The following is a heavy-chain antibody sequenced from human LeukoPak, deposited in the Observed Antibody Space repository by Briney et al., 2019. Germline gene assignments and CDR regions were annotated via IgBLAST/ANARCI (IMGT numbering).Heavy chain of an antibody. CDR3: AKGEMATSN. Sequence: GGSLRLSCVASGFNFDIFAMRWVRQSPGGGLEWVASLGRSGGSKNYADSVKGRFTISRDNSKNTLFLQMNSLRVEDSAIYYCAKGEMATSNWGQGTLVTVSS. CDR1: GFNFDIFA. CDR2: LGRSGGSK. J-gene: IGHJ4*02. D-gene: IGHD5-24*01. V-gene: IGHV3-23*01.